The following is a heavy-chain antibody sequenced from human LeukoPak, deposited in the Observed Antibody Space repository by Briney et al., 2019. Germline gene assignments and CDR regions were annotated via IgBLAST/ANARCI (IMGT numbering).Heavy chain of an antibody. D-gene: IGHD3-22*01. Sequence: PSETLSLTCTVSSGSISSADYYWNWVRQHPGKGLEWIGYIYHSGSTYYNPSHKSRVTISVDRSKNQFSLKLSSVTAADTAVYYCARAYYDSSGYPTEFDYWGQGTLVTVSS. CDR3: ARAYYDSSGYPTEFDY. CDR2: IYHSGST. CDR1: SGSISSADYY. J-gene: IGHJ4*02. V-gene: IGHV4-30-2*01.